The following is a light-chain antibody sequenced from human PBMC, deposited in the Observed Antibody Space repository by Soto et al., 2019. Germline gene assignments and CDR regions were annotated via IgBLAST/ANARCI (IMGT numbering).Light chain of an antibody. CDR2: DNT. Sequence: QSVLTQPPSVSGAPGQRVTISCTGNSSNIGTTYDVHWYRHLPGAAPKLLIYDNTYRPSGVPDRFSGSKSGTSASLAITGFQAEDEAYYYCQSFDSSLSASIFGGGTKLTVL. CDR3: QSFDSSLSASI. J-gene: IGLJ2*01. CDR1: SSNIGTTYD. V-gene: IGLV1-40*01.